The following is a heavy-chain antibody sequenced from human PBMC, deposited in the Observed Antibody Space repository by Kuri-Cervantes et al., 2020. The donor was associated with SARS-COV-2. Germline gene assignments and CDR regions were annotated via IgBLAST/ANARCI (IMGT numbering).Heavy chain of an antibody. CDR3: AIAVDGSGSRVRYYYYGMDG. J-gene: IGHJ6*02. V-gene: IGHV4-39*07. Sequence: ESLKISCTVSGGSISSSSYYWGWIRQPPGKGLEWIGSIYYSGSTYYNPSLKSRVTISVDTSKNQFSLKLSSVTAADTAVYYCAIAVDGSGSRVRYYYYGMDGWGQGTTVTVSS. CDR1: GGSISSSSYY. CDR2: IYYSGST. D-gene: IGHD3-10*01.